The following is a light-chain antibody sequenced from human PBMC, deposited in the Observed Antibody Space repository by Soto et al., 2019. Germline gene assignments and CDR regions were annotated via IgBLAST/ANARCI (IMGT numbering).Light chain of an antibody. V-gene: IGKV1-39*01. J-gene: IGKJ1*01. CDR3: QQSYSS. CDR2: ASS. CDR1: QDISNY. Sequence: DIQMTQSPSTLSASVGYRVVITCRASQDISNYLNWYQQKPGKAPKLLIYASSSLQSGVPSRFSGSGSGTDFTLTISSLQPEDFATYYCQQSYSSFGQGTKVDIK.